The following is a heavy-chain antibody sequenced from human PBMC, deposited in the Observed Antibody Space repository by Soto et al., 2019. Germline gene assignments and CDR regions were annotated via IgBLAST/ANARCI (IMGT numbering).Heavy chain of an antibody. J-gene: IGHJ5*02. V-gene: IGHV3-11*01. CDR2: ISSGGTTK. Sequence: GGSLRLSCAASGLTFSDYYMTWIRQAPGKGLEWVSYISSGGTTKYYADSVKGRSTVSRDNARSSLFLQMNSLRAEDTAVYYCATTVNTSMGFDPWGQGTLVTVSS. CDR1: GLTFSDYY. D-gene: IGHD5-18*01. CDR3: ATTVNTSMGFDP.